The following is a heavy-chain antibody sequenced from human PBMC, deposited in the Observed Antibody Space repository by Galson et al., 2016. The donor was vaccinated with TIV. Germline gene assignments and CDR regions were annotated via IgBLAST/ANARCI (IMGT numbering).Heavy chain of an antibody. CDR3: ARAPIRGVRGVILFDF. CDR1: GDSISSGAYY. CDR2: IHSSGTS. V-gene: IGHV4-30-4*01. D-gene: IGHD3-10*01. J-gene: IGHJ4*02. Sequence: TLSLTCSVSGDSISSGAYYWSWIRQPPGKGLEWIGCIHSSGTSDYKASLKSRLSMSLDTSKSHFSLNLNSVTAADTAVYYCARAPIRGVRGVILFDFWGQGALVAVSS.